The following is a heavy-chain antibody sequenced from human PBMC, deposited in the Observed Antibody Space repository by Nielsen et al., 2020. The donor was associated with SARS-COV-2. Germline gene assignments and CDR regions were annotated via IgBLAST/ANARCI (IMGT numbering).Heavy chain of an antibody. J-gene: IGHJ6*02. Sequence: SETLSLTCVVSGGSISNFYWNWIRQPPGKGLEWIGFIYYNGSTNYNPSLKSRATISVDTSKNQFSLKLSSVTAADTAVYYCARGGNTYYYGMDVWGQGTTVTVSS. CDR3: ARGGNTYYYGMDV. CDR2: IYYNGST. V-gene: IGHV4-59*01. CDR1: GGSISNFY. D-gene: IGHD4-23*01.